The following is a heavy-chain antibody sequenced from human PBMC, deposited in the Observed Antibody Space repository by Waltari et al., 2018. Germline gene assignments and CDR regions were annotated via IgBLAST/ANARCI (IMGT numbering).Heavy chain of an antibody. CDR1: GGSISRGAYY. Sequence: QVQLQESGPGLVKPSQTLSLTCTVSGGSISRGAYYLHWIRQPPGKGLEWIGYIYYSGSTYYNPSLKSRVTISVDTSKNQFSLKLSSVTAADTAVYYCARATEEYYLFDPWGQGTLVTVSS. CDR2: IYYSGST. CDR3: ARATEEYYLFDP. D-gene: IGHD6-6*01. V-gene: IGHV4-30-4*08. J-gene: IGHJ5*02.